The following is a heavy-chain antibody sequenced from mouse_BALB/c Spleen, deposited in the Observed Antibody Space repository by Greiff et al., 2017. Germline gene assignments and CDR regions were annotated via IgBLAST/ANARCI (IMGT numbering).Heavy chain of an antibody. V-gene: IGHV3-2*02. D-gene: IGHD2-2*01. CDR1: GYSITSDYA. Sequence: EVKLVESGPGLVKPSQSLSLTCTVTGYSITSDYAWNWIRQFPGNKLEWMGYISYSGSTSYNPSLKSRISITRDTSKNQFFLQLNSVTTEDTATYYCARWEGYDGGYWGQGTTLTVSS. CDR2: ISYSGST. J-gene: IGHJ2*01. CDR3: ARWEGYDGGY.